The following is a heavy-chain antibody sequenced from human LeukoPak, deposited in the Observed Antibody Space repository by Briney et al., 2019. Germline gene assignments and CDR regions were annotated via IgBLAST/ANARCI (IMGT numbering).Heavy chain of an antibody. CDR1: GFTFSSYS. J-gene: IGHJ4*02. Sequence: GGSLRLSCAASGFTFSSYSMNWVRQAPGKGLEWVSSISSSSSYIYYADSVKGRFTISRDNAKNSLYLQMNSLRAEDTAVYYCARKSLSVVLAGICFDYWAREPWSPSPQ. CDR2: ISSSSSYI. D-gene: IGHD2-15*01. CDR3: ARKSLSVVLAGICFDY. V-gene: IGHV3-21*04.